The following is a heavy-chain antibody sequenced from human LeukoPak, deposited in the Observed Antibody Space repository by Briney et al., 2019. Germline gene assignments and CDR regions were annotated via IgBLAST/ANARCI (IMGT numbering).Heavy chain of an antibody. CDR1: GFNFITAA. CDR2: IGSSGGST. J-gene: IGHJ3*01. D-gene: IGHD5-24*01. Sequence: GGSLRLSCAASGFNFITAAMTWVRQAPGKGLEWVSLIGSSGGSTYYADSVKGRFTISRDNFNHTLSLQMNSLRVEDTAIYYCVKDIQLSTWGLGTMDTVSS. V-gene: IGHV3-23*01. CDR3: VKDIQLST.